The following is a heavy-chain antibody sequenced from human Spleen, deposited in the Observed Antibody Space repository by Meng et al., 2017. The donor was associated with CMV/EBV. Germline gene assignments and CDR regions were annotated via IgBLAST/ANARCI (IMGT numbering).Heavy chain of an antibody. D-gene: IGHD6-6*01. CDR1: GFTFSSYG. J-gene: IGHJ4*02. CDR3: AKDYSSSADY. Sequence: GESLKISCAASGFTFSSYGMHWVRQAPGKGLEWVAVIWYDGSNKYYADSVKGRFTISRDNSKNTLYLQMNSLRAEDTAVYYCAKDYSSSADYWGQGTLVTVSS. CDR2: IWYDGSNK. V-gene: IGHV3-33*06.